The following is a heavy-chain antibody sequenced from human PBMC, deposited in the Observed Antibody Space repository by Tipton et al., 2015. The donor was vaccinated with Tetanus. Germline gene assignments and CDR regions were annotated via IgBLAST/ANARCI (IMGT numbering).Heavy chain of an antibody. CDR2: IYQSGKI. CDR1: GGSIDSGDYS. CDR3: ARDPWLDY. V-gene: IGHV4-30-2*01. Sequence: LRLSCAVSGGSIDSGDYSWSWIRQPPGKGLEWIGNIYQSGKIYYKASLRSRLTISIDKSKNQFSLTLTSVNAADTAVYYCARDPWLDYWGQGTLVTVSS. J-gene: IGHJ4*02.